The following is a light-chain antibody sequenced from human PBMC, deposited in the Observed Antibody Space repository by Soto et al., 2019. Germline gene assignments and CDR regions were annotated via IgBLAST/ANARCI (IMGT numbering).Light chain of an antibody. V-gene: IGKV3-20*01. CDR1: QIIRSSY. J-gene: IGKJ1*01. Sequence: EIVLTQSPGALSLSPGERATLSCRASQIIRSSYLAWYQQKPGQAPGILIYGASSRATGTPDRFSGSGSGTEFTLTISRLEPEDFAVYYCQQFDTSPWTFGQGTKVEIK. CDR3: QQFDTSPWT. CDR2: GAS.